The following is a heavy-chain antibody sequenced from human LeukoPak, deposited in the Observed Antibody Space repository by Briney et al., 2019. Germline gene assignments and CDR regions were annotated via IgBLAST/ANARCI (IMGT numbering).Heavy chain of an antibody. Sequence: GASVTVSCKASGGTFSSYAISWVRQAPGQGLEWMGGIIPIFGTASYAQKFQGRVTITADESTSTAYMELSSLRSEDTAVYYCARGGLVIVRFDYWGQGTLVTVSS. CDR1: GGTFSSYA. CDR3: ARGGLVIVRFDY. CDR2: IIPIFGTA. D-gene: IGHD2-21*01. J-gene: IGHJ4*02. V-gene: IGHV1-69*13.